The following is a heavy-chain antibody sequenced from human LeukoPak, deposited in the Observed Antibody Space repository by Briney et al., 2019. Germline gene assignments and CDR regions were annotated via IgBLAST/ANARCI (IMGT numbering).Heavy chain of an antibody. Sequence: PGGSLRLSCAASGFTFSSYSMNWVRQAPGKGLEWVSSISSSSSYIYYADSVKGRFTISRDNAKNSLYLQMNSLRAEDTAVYYCARLPLYGDYVPSYFDYWGQGTLVTVSS. J-gene: IGHJ4*02. D-gene: IGHD4-17*01. CDR1: GFTFSSYS. V-gene: IGHV3-21*01. CDR2: ISSSSSYI. CDR3: ARLPLYGDYVPSYFDY.